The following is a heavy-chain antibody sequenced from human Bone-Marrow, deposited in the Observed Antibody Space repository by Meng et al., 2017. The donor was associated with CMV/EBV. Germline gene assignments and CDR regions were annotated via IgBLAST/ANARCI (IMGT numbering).Heavy chain of an antibody. V-gene: IGHV1-2*02. D-gene: IGHD1-26*01. J-gene: IGHJ4*02. CDR1: GYTFTGYY. Sequence: ASVKVSCKASGYTFTGYYMHWVRQAPGQGLEWMGWINPNSGGTNYAQKFQGRVTMTRDTSISTAYMELSRLRSDDTAVYYLAREGDLVGANPKWGQGTLVTVSS. CDR3: AREGDLVGANPK. CDR2: INPNSGGT.